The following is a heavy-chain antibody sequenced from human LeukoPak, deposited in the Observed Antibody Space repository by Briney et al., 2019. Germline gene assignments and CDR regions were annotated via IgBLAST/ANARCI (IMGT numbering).Heavy chain of an antibody. CDR1: GFTFSRYS. V-gene: IGHV3-21*01. CDR2: ISSSSSYI. Sequence: SGGSLRLSCAASGFTFSRYSMNWVRQAPGKGLEWVSSISSSSSYIYYADSVKGRFTISRDNAKNSLYLQMNGLRAEDTAVYYCARDAAVQQLGYYYYYMDVWGKGTTVTVSS. CDR3: ARDAAVQQLGYYYYYMDV. D-gene: IGHD6-13*01. J-gene: IGHJ6*03.